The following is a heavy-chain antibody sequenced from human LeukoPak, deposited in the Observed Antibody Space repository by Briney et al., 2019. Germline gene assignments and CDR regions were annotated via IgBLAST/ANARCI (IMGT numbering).Heavy chain of an antibody. V-gene: IGHV1-69*13. D-gene: IGHD3-9*01. CDR2: IIPIFGTA. J-gene: IGHJ4*02. CDR1: GGTFSSYA. Sequence: ASVKVSCKASGGTFSSYATSWVRQAPGQGLEWMGGIIPIFGTANYAQKFQGRVTITADESTSTAYMELSSLRSEDTAVYYCARDRTERLRYFDWSKRGYFDYLGQGTLATVSS. CDR3: ARDRTERLRYFDWSKRGYFDY.